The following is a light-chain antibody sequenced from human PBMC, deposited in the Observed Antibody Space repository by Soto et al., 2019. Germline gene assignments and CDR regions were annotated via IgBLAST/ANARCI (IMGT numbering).Light chain of an antibody. CDR3: QQRTNWPPSLT. V-gene: IGKV3-11*01. J-gene: IGKJ4*01. Sequence: EIVLTQSPATLSLSPGERATLSCRARQSVSNYLAWYQQKPGQAPRLLIYDVSYRATGIPARFSGSGSGTDFTLTISSLEPEDFAVYYCQQRTNWPPSLTFGGGTKVEIK. CDR2: DVS. CDR1: QSVSNY.